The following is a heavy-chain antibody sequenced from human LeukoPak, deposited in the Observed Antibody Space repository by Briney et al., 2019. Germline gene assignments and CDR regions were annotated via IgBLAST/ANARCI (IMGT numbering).Heavy chain of an antibody. J-gene: IGHJ5*02. Sequence: GGSLRLSCAASGFTFSTFAMSWVRQAPGKGLEWVANIKQDGSEKYYVDSVKGRFTISRDNAKNSLYLQMNSLRAEDTAVYYCARFYGSGSYIRFDPWGQGTLVTVSS. D-gene: IGHD3-10*01. CDR1: GFTFSTFA. CDR2: IKQDGSEK. CDR3: ARFYGSGSYIRFDP. V-gene: IGHV3-7*01.